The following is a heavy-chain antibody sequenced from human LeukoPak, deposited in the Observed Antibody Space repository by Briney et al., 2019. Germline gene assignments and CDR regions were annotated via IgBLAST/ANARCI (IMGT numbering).Heavy chain of an antibody. CDR3: ARDGDSGSYIDY. CDR1: GGSISSYY. D-gene: IGHD1-26*01. J-gene: IGHJ4*02. V-gene: IGHV4-4*07. CDR2: IYTSGST. Sequence: LETLSLTCTVSGGSISSYYWSWIRQAAGKGLEWIGRIYTSGSTNYNPSLKSRVTMSVDTSKNQFSLKLSSVTAADTAVYYCARDGDSGSYIDYWGQGTLVTVSS.